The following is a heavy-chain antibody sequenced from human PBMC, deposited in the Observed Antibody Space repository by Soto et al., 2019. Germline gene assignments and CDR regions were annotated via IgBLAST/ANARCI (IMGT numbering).Heavy chain of an antibody. D-gene: IGHD1-26*01. CDR3: ARLWGGNSGSWRWDAFDI. Sequence: EVQLVESGGGLVQPGGSLRLSCAASGFIFRSYSMNWVRQAPGKGLEWVSYISSSSSTMYYADSVKGRFTIPRDNAKNSLYLQMNSLRAEYTAVYYCARLWGGNSGSWRWDAFDIWGQGTMVTVSS. J-gene: IGHJ3*02. V-gene: IGHV3-48*01. CDR1: GFIFRSYS. CDR2: ISSSSSTM.